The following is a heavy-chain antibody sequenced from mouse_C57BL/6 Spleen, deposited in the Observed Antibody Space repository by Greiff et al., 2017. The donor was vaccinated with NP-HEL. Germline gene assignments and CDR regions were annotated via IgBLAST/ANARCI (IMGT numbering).Heavy chain of an antibody. CDR1: GYTFTSYW. CDR3: ARRGSSYAMDY. V-gene: IGHV1-52*01. CDR2: IDPSDSET. Sequence: QVQLQQPGAELVRPGSSVKLSCKASGYTFTSYWMHWVKQRPIQGLEWIGNIDPSDSETHYNQKFKDKATLTVYKSSSTAYMQLSSLPSEDSAVYSCARRGSSYAMDYWGQGTSVTVSS. J-gene: IGHJ4*01. D-gene: IGHD1-3*01.